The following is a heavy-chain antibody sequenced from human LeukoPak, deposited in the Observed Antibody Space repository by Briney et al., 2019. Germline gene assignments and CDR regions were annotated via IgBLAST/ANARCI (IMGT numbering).Heavy chain of an antibody. CDR1: GGSFSGYY. D-gene: IGHD3-22*01. V-gene: IGHV4-34*01. J-gene: IGHJ4*02. CDR3: ARRRRDSSGYHYFDY. Sequence: ETLXXXCAVYGGSFSGYYWSWIRQPPGKGLEWIGEINHSGSTNYNPSLKSRVTISADTSKNQFSLKLSSVTAADTAVYYCARRRRDSSGYHYFDYWGQGTLVTVSS. CDR2: INHSGST.